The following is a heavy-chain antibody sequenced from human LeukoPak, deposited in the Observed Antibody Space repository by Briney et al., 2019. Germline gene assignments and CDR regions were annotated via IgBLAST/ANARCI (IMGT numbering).Heavy chain of an antibody. Sequence: GASVKVSCKASGYTFTSYGISWVRQAPGQGLEWMGWISAYNGNTNYAQKLQGRVTMTTDTSTSTAYIELRSLRSDDTAVYYCARWYVVPGKLQGGDYWGQGTLVTVSS. D-gene: IGHD2-2*01. J-gene: IGHJ4*02. CDR2: ISAYNGNT. V-gene: IGHV1-18*01. CDR1: GYTFTSYG. CDR3: ARWYVVPGKLQGGDY.